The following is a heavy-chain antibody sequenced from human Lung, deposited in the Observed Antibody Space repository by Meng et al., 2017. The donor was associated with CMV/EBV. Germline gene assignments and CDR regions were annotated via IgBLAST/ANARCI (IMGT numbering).Heavy chain of an antibody. Sequence: SGPTLVKPTQTLTLTCSFSGFLLSATGMRVSWIRQPPGGALEWLARIDWDDDKFYSPSLKTRLSISKDTSKNQVVLRMTNMDPVDTATYYCARIDFWSGIDVFDIWGQGIXVTVSS. D-gene: IGHD3-3*01. CDR1: GFLLSATGMR. J-gene: IGHJ3*02. V-gene: IGHV2-70D*14. CDR2: IDWDDDK. CDR3: ARIDFWSGIDVFDI.